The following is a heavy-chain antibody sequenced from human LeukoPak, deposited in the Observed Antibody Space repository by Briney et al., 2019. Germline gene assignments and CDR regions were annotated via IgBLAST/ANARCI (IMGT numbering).Heavy chain of an antibody. J-gene: IGHJ5*02. D-gene: IGHD6-25*01. V-gene: IGHV4-4*07. Sequence: SETLSLTCTVSGGSISNYWSWIRQPAGKRLEWIGRINTSGSSNYNPSLRSRVTMSVGTSKNQFSLNLSSVTAADTAVYYCAREGGGPRWLDPWGQGTLVTVSS. CDR1: GGSISNY. CDR2: INTSGSS. CDR3: AREGGGPRWLDP.